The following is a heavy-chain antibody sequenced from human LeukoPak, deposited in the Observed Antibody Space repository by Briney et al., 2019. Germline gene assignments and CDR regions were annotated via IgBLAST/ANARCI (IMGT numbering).Heavy chain of an antibody. CDR3: ASIMYSGSY. Sequence: SQTLSLTCTVSGGSISSAHDFWSWIRQPAGRGLEWIGRIYTSGSTDYNPSLKTRVTISVDTSRNQLSLKLSSVAAADTAVYYCASIMYSGSYWGQGTLVTVSS. CDR1: GGSISSAHDF. V-gene: IGHV4-61*02. D-gene: IGHD1-26*01. CDR2: IYTSGST. J-gene: IGHJ4*02.